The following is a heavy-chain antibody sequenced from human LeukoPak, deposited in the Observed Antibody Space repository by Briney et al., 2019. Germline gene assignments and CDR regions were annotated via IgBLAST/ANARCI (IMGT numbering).Heavy chain of an antibody. CDR3: AKGYSSGWGRAFDI. J-gene: IGHJ3*02. CDR1: GYTFTRHY. V-gene: IGHV1-46*01. CDR2: IKSSDGST. D-gene: IGHD6-19*01. Sequence: GASVKVSCKASGYTFTRHYIHWVRQAPGQGLEWMGIIKSSDGSTNYAQNFQGRITLTRDMSTSTLYMELNSLRAEDTAVYYCAKGYSSGWGRAFDIWGQGTMVTVSS.